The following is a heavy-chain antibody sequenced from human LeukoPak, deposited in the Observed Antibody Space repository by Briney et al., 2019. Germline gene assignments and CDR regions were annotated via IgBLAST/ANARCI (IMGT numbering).Heavy chain of an antibody. CDR3: AKDRSSGPWAAYYFDY. CDR2: ISGSGGST. D-gene: IGHD6-19*01. CDR1: GFTFSSYA. V-gene: IGHV3-23*01. Sequence: GGSLRLSCAASGFTFSSYAMSWVRQAPGKGLEWVSAISGSGGSTYYADSVKGRFTISRDNSKNTLYLQMNSLRAEDTAVYYCAKDRSSGPWAAYYFDYWGQGTLVTVSS. J-gene: IGHJ4*02.